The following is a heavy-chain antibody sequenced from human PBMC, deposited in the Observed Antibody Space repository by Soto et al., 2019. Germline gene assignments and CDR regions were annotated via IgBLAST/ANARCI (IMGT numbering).Heavy chain of an antibody. Sequence: PSETLSLTCAVSGGSISSGGYSWSWIRQPPGKGLEWIGYIYHSGSTYYNPSLKSRVTISVDRSKNQFSLKLSSVTAADTAVYYCARGGHERVVVPAAVRVWFVSGGQGTRVTVS. CDR3: ARGGHERVVVPAAVRVWFVS. CDR1: GGSISSGGYS. D-gene: IGHD2-2*01. J-gene: IGHJ5*01. CDR2: IYHSGST. V-gene: IGHV4-30-2*01.